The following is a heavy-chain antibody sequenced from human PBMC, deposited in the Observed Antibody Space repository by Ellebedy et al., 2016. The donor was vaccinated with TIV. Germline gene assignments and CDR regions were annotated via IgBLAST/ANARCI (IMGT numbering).Heavy chain of an antibody. CDR3: ARRGADSGWLDLTGH. CDR2: IYYSGST. J-gene: IGHJ4*02. D-gene: IGHD6-19*01. CDR1: GGSISSSNYY. V-gene: IGHV4-39*07. Sequence: MPSETLSLTCTVSGGSISSSNYYWGWIRQPPGKGLEWIGNIYYSGSTFYNPSPKSRVTISVDTSKNQVSLRLTSVTVADTAVYYWARRGADSGWLDLTGHWGQGTLVTVSS.